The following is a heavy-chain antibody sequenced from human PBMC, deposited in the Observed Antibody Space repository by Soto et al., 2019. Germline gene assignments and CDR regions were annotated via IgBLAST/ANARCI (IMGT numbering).Heavy chain of an antibody. CDR2: IWYDGSNK. J-gene: IGHJ4*02. Sequence: QVQLVESGGGVVQPGRSLRLSCAASGFTFSSYGMHWVRQAPGKGLEWVAVIWYDGSNKYYADSVKGRFTISRDNSKNTLYLQMNSLRAEDTAVYYCARDQGGVFVVVTVPDYWGQGTLVTVSS. D-gene: IGHD2-21*02. CDR3: ARDQGGVFVVVTVPDY. CDR1: GFTFSSYG. V-gene: IGHV3-33*01.